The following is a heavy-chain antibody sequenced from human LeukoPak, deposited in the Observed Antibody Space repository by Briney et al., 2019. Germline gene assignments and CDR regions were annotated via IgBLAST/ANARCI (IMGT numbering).Heavy chain of an antibody. V-gene: IGHV3-7*01. J-gene: IGHJ4*02. D-gene: IGHD5-12*01. CDR3: ARGGYSFDY. Sequence: GGSLRLSCATSGFSLSGYWMSWVRQAPGKGPEWVARLHADGNEKYYVDSVKGRLTISRDNAKNSLYLQMNSLRVEDTAVYYCARGGYSFDYLGQGTLVTVSS. CDR1: GFSLSGYW. CDR2: LHADGNEK.